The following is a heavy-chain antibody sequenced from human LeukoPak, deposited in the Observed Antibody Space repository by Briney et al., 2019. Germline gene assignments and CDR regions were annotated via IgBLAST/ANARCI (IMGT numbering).Heavy chain of an antibody. V-gene: IGHV4-39*07. CDR3: ARDEASYCGGDCDSYYYYYMDV. CDR2: A. D-gene: IGHD2-21*01. J-gene: IGHJ6*03. Sequence: AYYNPSLKSRVTISVDKSKNQFSLKLSSVTAADTAVYYCARDEASYCGGDCDSYYYYYMDVWGKGTTVTVSS.